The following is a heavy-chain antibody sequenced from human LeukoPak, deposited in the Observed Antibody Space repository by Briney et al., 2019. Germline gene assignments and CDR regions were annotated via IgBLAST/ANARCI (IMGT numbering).Heavy chain of an antibody. CDR2: ISPYNGNT. CDR1: GYDFTSDG. D-gene: IGHD6-19*01. Sequence: VASVKVSCKASGYDFTSDGITWVRRAPGQGLEWMGWISPYNGNTRYAQKLQGRVAMTTDTSTTTAYMELRGLRFNDTAVYYCARAGSGSGWYFDYWGQGTLVTVSS. J-gene: IGHJ4*02. V-gene: IGHV1-18*01. CDR3: ARAGSGSGWYFDY.